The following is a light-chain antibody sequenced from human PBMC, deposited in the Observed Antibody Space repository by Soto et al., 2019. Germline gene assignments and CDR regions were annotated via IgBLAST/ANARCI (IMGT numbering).Light chain of an antibody. CDR2: WAS. Sequence: DIVMTQSPDSLAVSLGERATINCKSSQSVLYSSNNKNYLAWYQQKPGQPPKLLIYWASTRESGVPDRFSGSGSGTGYTLTITNLEPEDFAIYYCQQRSNWPWTFGQGTKVDIK. V-gene: IGKV4-1*01. CDR1: QSVLYSSNNKNY. J-gene: IGKJ1*01. CDR3: QQRSNWPWT.